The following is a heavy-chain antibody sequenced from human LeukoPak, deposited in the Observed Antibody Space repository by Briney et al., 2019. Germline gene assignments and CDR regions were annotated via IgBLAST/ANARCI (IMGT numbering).Heavy chain of an antibody. Sequence: GASVKVSCKASGYTFTSYGISWVRQAPGQGLEWMGWISAYNGNTNYAQKFQGRVTMTRDTSTTTVYMELNSLRSEDTAVYYCARGLSLTDTCMIFWGQGTLVTVSS. CDR2: ISAYNGNT. CDR3: ARGLSLTDTCMIF. D-gene: IGHD3/OR15-3a*01. V-gene: IGHV1-18*01. J-gene: IGHJ4*02. CDR1: GYTFTSYG.